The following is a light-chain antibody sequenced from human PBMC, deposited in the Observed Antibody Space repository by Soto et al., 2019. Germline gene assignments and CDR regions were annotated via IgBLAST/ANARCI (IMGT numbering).Light chain of an antibody. V-gene: IGKV1-17*01. J-gene: IGKJ1*01. CDR1: QGIRHD. CDR3: QQYNSFPWT. Sequence: DIQMTQSPSSLSASVGDRVTITCRASQGIRHDLGWYHQKPGKAPKRLIYSASSLESGVPSRFSGSGSGTEFTLTISSLQPDDFATYYCQQYNSFPWTFGQGTKVDIK. CDR2: SAS.